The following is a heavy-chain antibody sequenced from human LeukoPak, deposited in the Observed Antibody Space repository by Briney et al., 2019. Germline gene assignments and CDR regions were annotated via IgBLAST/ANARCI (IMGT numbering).Heavy chain of an antibody. CDR2: ISGNGGSS. J-gene: IGHJ6*02. D-gene: IGHD3-10*01. CDR3: AKRSRRLTIVRGVPREDV. Sequence: GGSLRLSCAASGFTFSSYAMNWVRQAPGKGLEWVSGISGNGGSSYYADSVKGRFTISRDNSKDTLYLQMNSLRAEDTAVYYCAKRSRRLTIVRGVPREDVWGQGTTVTVSS. V-gene: IGHV3-23*01. CDR1: GFTFSSYA.